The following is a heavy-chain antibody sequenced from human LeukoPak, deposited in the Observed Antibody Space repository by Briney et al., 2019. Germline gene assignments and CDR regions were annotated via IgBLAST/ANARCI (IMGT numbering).Heavy chain of an antibody. D-gene: IGHD2-21*02. Sequence: GGSLRLSCAASGHSFNAYAMSWVRQAPGKGLEWVSSITGDGNTIIYADSVKGRFTISRDYSKNTLYLQMNSLRVEDTAIYYCAKRGDYYSYNYVMEVWGQGTTVIVSS. CDR3: AKRGDYYSYNYVMEV. J-gene: IGHJ6*02. CDR1: GHSFNAYA. V-gene: IGHV3-23*01. CDR2: ITGDGNTI.